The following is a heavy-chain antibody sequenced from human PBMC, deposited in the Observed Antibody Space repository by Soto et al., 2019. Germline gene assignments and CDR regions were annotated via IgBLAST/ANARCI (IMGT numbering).Heavy chain of an antibody. J-gene: IGHJ6*04. Sequence: PEVSLRLSFLPSGFTFSVSTMHRFRQASGKGQEWVGRIRSKANSYATAYAASVKGRFTISRDDSKNTAYLQMNSLKTGVTSVYYCTILYSNYDFWSGSPPRYGLDVWGKGNTVTVCS. CDR1: GFTFSVST. CDR3: TILYSNYDFWSGSPPRYGLDV. CDR2: IRSKANSYAT. V-gene: IGHV3-73*01. D-gene: IGHD3-3*01.